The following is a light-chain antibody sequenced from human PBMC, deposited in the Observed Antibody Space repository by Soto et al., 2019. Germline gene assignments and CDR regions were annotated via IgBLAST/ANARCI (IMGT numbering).Light chain of an antibody. CDR1: RGVNSH. J-gene: IGKJ1*01. Sequence: EIVLTQSPATLSLSPGERATLSCGASRGVNSHLAWYQQKPGQAPRLLIYDASNRATGIPARFSGSGSGTDFTLTISPLEPEDFAVYYCQQPSNWPLTFGQGTKVDIK. CDR2: DAS. CDR3: QQPSNWPLT. V-gene: IGKV3-11*01.